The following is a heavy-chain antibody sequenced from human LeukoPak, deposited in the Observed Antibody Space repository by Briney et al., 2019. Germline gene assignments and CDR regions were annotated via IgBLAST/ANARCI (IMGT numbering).Heavy chain of an antibody. Sequence: PGGSLRLSCAASGFTFSSYSMNWVRQAPGKGLEGVSYISSSSSTIYYADSVKGRFTISRDNAKNSLYLQMNSQRAEDTAVYYCAGPGDSYGSPLYYFDYWGQGALVTVSS. CDR3: AGPGDSYGSPLYYFDY. V-gene: IGHV3-48*01. J-gene: IGHJ4*02. D-gene: IGHD5-18*01. CDR1: GFTFSSYS. CDR2: ISSSSSTI.